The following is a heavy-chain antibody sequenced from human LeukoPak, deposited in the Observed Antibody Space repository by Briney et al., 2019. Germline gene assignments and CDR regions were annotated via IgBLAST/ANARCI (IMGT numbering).Heavy chain of an antibody. Sequence: GGSLRLSCAASGFTFSSYWMHWVRQAPGKGLVWVSHINTDGSSTLYADSVKGRFTTSRDNAKNTLYLQMNSLRAEDTAVYYCARDELLWFGESYFDYWGQGTLVTVSS. V-gene: IGHV3-74*01. CDR1: GFTFSSYW. D-gene: IGHD3-10*01. CDR3: ARDELLWFGESYFDY. J-gene: IGHJ4*02. CDR2: INTDGSST.